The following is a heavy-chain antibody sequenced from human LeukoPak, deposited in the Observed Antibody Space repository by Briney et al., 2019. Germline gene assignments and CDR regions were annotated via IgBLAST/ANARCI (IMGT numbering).Heavy chain of an antibody. Sequence: PSETLSLTCTVSGGSISSYYRSWIRQPAGKGLEWIGRIYTSGSTNYNPSLKSRVTMSVDTSKNQFSLKLSSVTAADTAVYYCAREKQSSGWYVSSYFDYWGQGTLVTVSS. D-gene: IGHD6-19*01. J-gene: IGHJ4*02. V-gene: IGHV4-4*07. CDR3: AREKQSSGWYVSSYFDY. CDR2: IYTSGST. CDR1: GGSISSYY.